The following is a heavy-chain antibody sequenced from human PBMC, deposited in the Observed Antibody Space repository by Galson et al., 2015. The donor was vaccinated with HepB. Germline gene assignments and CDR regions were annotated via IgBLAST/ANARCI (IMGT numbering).Heavy chain of an antibody. Sequence: SLRLSCAASGFTFSSYWMHWVRQAPGKGLVWVPRINSDGSSTSYADSVKGRFTISRDNAKNTLYLQMNSLRAEDTAVYYCARDQGEGWFDPWGQGTLVTVSS. CDR3: ARDQGEGWFDP. V-gene: IGHV3-74*01. D-gene: IGHD2-21*01. CDR1: GFTFSSYW. CDR2: INSDGSST. J-gene: IGHJ5*02.